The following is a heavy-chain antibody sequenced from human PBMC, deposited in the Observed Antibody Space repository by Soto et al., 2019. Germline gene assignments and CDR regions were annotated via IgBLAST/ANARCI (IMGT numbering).Heavy chain of an antibody. J-gene: IGHJ6*02. D-gene: IGHD2-15*01. Sequence: QVQLVQSGAEVKKPGSSVKVSCKASGGTFSSYAISWVRQAPGQGLEWMGGIIPIFGTANYAQKFQGRVTITADESTSTAYMELSSLRSEDTAVYYCAGVGHNCSGGSCFDYYYYYGMYVWGQVTTVSVSS. CDR2: IIPIFGTA. V-gene: IGHV1-69*01. CDR1: GGTFSSYA. CDR3: AGVGHNCSGGSCFDYYYYYGMYV.